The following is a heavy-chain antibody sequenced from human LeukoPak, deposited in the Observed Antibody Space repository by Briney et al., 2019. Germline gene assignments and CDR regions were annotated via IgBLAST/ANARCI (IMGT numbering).Heavy chain of an antibody. Sequence: ASVKVSCKASGYTFTSYGISWVRQAPGQGLEWMGLISAYNGNTNYAQKLQGRVTMTTDTSTSTAYMELTSLRSDDTAVYYCARDEWELTTPPDWGQGTLVTVSS. D-gene: IGHD1-26*01. V-gene: IGHV1-18*01. J-gene: IGHJ4*02. CDR1: GYTFTSYG. CDR3: ARDEWELTTPPD. CDR2: ISAYNGNT.